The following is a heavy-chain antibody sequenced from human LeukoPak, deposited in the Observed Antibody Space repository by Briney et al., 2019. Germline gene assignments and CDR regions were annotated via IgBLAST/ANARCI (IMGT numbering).Heavy chain of an antibody. Sequence: SETLSPTCTVSGGSISDSSYYWSWIRQPPGKGLEWIGYIYYSGSTNYNPSLKSRVTISVDTSKNQFSLKLSSVTAADTAVYYCARWTAGTRDAFDIWGQGTMVTVSS. V-gene: IGHV4-61*01. CDR2: IYYSGST. J-gene: IGHJ3*02. CDR1: GGSISDSSYY. CDR3: ARWTAGTRDAFDI. D-gene: IGHD1-1*01.